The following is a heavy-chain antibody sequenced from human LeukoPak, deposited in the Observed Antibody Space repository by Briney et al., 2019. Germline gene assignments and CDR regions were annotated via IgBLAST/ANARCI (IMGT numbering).Heavy chain of an antibody. CDR2: INHSGST. J-gene: IGHJ4*02. Sequence: GSLRLSCAASGFTVSSNYMSWVRQPPGKGLEWIGEINHSGSTNYNPSLKSRVTISVDTSKNQFSLKLSSVTAADTAVYYCARERLAYCSGGSCYRGDFDYWGQGTLVTVSS. CDR1: GFTVSSNY. CDR3: ARERLAYCSGGSCYRGDFDY. D-gene: IGHD2-15*01. V-gene: IGHV4-34*01.